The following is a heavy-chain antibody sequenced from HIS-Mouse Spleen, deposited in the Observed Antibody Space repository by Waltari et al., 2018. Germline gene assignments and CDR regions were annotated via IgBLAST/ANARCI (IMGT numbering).Heavy chain of an antibody. CDR2: INPNSGGK. CDR3: ARVGLGIAFDI. CDR1: GYTFTGYY. Sequence: QVQLVQSGAEVKKPGASVKVSCKASGYTFTGYYMHWVRQAPGQGLEWMGWINPNSGGKNNAQKFQGRVTMTRDTSISTAYMELSRLRSDDTAVYYCARVGLGIAFDIWGQGTMVTVSS. J-gene: IGHJ3*02. V-gene: IGHV1-2*02. D-gene: IGHD7-27*01.